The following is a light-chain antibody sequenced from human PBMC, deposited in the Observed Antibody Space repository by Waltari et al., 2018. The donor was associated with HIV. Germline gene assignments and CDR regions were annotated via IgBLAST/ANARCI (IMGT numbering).Light chain of an antibody. CDR2: KAS. Sequence: DIQMTQSPSTLSASVGDRVTITCRASQSISSWLAWYQQKPGKAPKLLIYKASSLESGVPSRFSDSGSGTEFTLTISSLQPDDFATYYCQQYNSYSIFTFGPGTKVDIK. CDR3: QQYNSYSIFT. CDR1: QSISSW. V-gene: IGKV1-5*03. J-gene: IGKJ3*01.